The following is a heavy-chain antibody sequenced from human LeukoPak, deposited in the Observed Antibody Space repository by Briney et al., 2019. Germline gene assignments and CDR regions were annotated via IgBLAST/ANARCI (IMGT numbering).Heavy chain of an antibody. D-gene: IGHD6-13*01. CDR1: GFTFSEYW. CDR3: ARDGTAPGLYSDL. Sequence: PGGSLRLSCAVSGFTFSEYWMNWVRQAPGKGLEWVASIRQDGGEKSYVDSVKGRFTISRDNTKNSLYLQMSSLRAEDTAVYYCARDGTAPGLYSDLWGQGTLVTVSS. V-gene: IGHV3-7*01. J-gene: IGHJ4*01. CDR2: IRQDGGEK.